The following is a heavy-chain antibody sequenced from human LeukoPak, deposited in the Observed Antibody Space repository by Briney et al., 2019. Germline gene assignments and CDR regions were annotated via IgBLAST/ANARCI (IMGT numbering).Heavy chain of an antibody. CDR3: ARDRVTPYWYFDL. D-gene: IGHD4-23*01. Sequence: ASVQVSCKASGYTFTSYYMHWVRQAPGQGLEWMGWISAYNGNTNYAQKLQGRVTITADESTSTAYMELSSLRSEDTAVYYCARDRVTPYWYFDLWGRGTLVTVSS. V-gene: IGHV1-18*04. CDR1: GYTFTSYY. CDR2: ISAYNGNT. J-gene: IGHJ2*01.